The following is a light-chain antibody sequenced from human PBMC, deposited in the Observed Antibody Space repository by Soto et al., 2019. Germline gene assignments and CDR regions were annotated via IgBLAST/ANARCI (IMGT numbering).Light chain of an antibody. CDR1: QSISTK. V-gene: IGKV3-11*01. CDR3: QQRSNWPSLT. CDR2: DAS. J-gene: IGKJ4*01. Sequence: DMVMTQAPATLSMSPGERSTLSCRASQSISTKVAWYQQKPGQAPRLLIYDASNRATGIPARFSGSGSGTDFTLTISSLEPEDFAVYYCQQRSNWPSLTFGGGTKVDIK.